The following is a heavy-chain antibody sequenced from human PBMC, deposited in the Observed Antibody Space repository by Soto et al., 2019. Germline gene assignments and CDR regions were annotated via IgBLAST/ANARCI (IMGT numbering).Heavy chain of an antibody. V-gene: IGHV4-59*02. J-gene: IGHJ4*02. D-gene: IGHD3-10*01. CDR2: IYNTGST. CDR1: GDSVGTYW. Sequence: PSETLSLTCTVSGDSVGTYWWSWIRQPPGKGLEWIAYIYNTGSTNYNPSLKSRVTISLDASKNQFSLKLSSVTAADTAVYYCARGPGASGTYHYYFDYWGPGTLVTVSS. CDR3: ARGPGASGTYHYYFDY.